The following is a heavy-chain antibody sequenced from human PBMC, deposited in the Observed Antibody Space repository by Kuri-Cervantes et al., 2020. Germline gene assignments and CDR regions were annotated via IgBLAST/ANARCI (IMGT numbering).Heavy chain of an antibody. CDR2: INPNSGGT. CDR3: ARAQGGIFFPYYGMDV. Sequence: ASVKVSCKASGYTFTTYPMNWVRQAPGQGLEWMGWINPNSGGTNYAQKFQGWVTMTRDTSISTAYMELSRLRSDDTAVYYCARAQGGIFFPYYGMDVWGQGTTVTVSS. CDR1: GYTFTTYP. J-gene: IGHJ6*02. V-gene: IGHV1-2*04. D-gene: IGHD3-9*01.